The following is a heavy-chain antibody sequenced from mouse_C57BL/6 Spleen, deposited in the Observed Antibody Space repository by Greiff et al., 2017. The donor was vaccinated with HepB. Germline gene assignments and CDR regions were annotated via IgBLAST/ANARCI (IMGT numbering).Heavy chain of an antibody. CDR1: GYSITSGYY. CDR2: ISYDGSN. J-gene: IGHJ1*03. D-gene: IGHD1-1*01. V-gene: IGHV3-6*01. CDR3: AREGTTVVATRYFDV. Sequence: EVKLQESGPGLVKPSQSLSLTCSVTGYSITSGYYWNWIRQFPGNKLAWMGYISYDGSNNYNPSLKNRISITRDTSKNQFFLKLNSVTTEDTATYYCAREGTTVVATRYFDVWGTGTTVTVSS.